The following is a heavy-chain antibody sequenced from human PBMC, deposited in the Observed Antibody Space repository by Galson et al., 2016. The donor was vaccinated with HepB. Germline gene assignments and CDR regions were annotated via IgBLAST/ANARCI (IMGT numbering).Heavy chain of an antibody. J-gene: IGHJ6*02. CDR2: ISWDGRST. CDR1: GFTFDDYT. D-gene: IGHD3-10*01. Sequence: SLRLSCAASGFTFDDYTIHWVRHAPGKGLEWVARISWDGRSTDYAETVRGRVTIARDNRQNLLYLQMNVLTSEDTALYYCGKDWGSLWESSGKGMDVWGQGTTVIISS. CDR3: GKDWGSLWESSGKGMDV. V-gene: IGHV3-43*01.